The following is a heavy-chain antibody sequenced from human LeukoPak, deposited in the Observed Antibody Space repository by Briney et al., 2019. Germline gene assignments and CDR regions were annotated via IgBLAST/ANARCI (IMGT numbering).Heavy chain of an antibody. D-gene: IGHD3-10*01. CDR2: INSDGSST. CDR3: ASDMVRGVNRDY. CDR1: GFTFSTYW. Sequence: PEGSLRLSCAASGFTFSTYWMHWVRQAPGKGLVWVSRINSDGSSTTYADSVKGRFTISRDNAKNTLYLQMNSLRAEDTAVYYCASDMVRGVNRDYWGQGTLVTVSS. J-gene: IGHJ4*02. V-gene: IGHV3-74*01.